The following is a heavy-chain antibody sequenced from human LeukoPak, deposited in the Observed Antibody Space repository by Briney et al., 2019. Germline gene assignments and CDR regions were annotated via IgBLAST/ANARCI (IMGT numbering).Heavy chain of an antibody. CDR3: AKDKTGGYFDY. CDR2: ISGSGGST. CDR1: GFTFSSNA. D-gene: IGHD7-27*01. J-gene: IGHJ4*02. Sequence: GGSLRLSCAASGFTFSSNAMSWVRQAPGKGLEWVSAISGSGGSTYYADSVKGRFTISRDNSENTLYLQMNSLRAEDTAVYYCAKDKTGGYFDYWGQGTLVTVSS. V-gene: IGHV3-23*01.